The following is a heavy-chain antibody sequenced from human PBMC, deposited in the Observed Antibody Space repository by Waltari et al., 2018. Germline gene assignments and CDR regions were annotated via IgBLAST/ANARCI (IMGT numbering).Heavy chain of an antibody. J-gene: IGHJ5*02. CDR1: GDSISSTTYY. CDR3: ATHASTWYDGDNWFDP. Sequence: QLQLQESGPGLVKSSGTLSLTCTVSGDSISSTTYYWGWIRQPPGKGLEWIGNVYYTWITFYTPALRSRVTISVDTPNNQFARELRSVTAADTAVYYCATHASTWYDGDNWFDPWGQGTLVTVSS. D-gene: IGHD1-1*01. V-gene: IGHV4-39*01. CDR2: VYYTWIT.